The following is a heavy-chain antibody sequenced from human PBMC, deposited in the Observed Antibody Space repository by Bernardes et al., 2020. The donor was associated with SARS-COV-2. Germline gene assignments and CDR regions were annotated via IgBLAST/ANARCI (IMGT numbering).Heavy chain of an antibody. J-gene: IGHJ6*02. V-gene: IGHV3-48*03. CDR2: IDSPGNTR. D-gene: IGHD3-10*01. CDR3: ARDSSPFAEYALDYYGMDV. CDR1: EFSFDVFE. Sequence: GGSLRLSCAASEFSFDVFEMNWVRQAPGKGLEWVSYIDSPGNTRYYADSVKGRFTVSRDNAKYSLFLQMNSLRAEDTAVYYCARDSSPFAEYALDYYGMDVWGQGTTVTVSS.